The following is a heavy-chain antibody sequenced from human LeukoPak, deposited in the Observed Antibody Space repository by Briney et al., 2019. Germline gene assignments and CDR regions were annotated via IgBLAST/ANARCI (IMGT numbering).Heavy chain of an antibody. CDR1: GFTFSNAW. D-gene: IGHD4-17*01. Sequence: GGSLRLSXAASGFTFSNAWMSWLRQAPGKGLEWVGRIKSKTDGGTTDYAAPVKGRFTISRDDSKNTLYLQMNSLKTEDTAVYYCTTDHGDHAFDIWGRGTMVTVSS. CDR3: TTDHGDHAFDI. CDR2: IKSKTDGGTT. J-gene: IGHJ3*02. V-gene: IGHV3-15*01.